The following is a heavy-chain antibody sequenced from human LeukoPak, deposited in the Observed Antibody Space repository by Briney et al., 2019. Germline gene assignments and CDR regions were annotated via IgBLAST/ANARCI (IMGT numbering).Heavy chain of an antibody. CDR2: IHYSGST. V-gene: IGHV4-59*12. Sequence: SETLSLTCTVSGGSISSYYWSWIRQPPGKGLEWIGYIHYSGSTNYNPSLKSRVTISVDTSKNQFSLKLSSVTAADTAVYYCARGQRYYYYYMDVWGKGTTVTVSS. CDR3: ARGQRYYYYYMDV. J-gene: IGHJ6*03. CDR1: GGSISSYY.